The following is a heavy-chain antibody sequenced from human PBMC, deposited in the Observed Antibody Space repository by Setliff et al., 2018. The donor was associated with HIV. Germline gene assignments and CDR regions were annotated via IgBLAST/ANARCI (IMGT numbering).Heavy chain of an antibody. CDR1: GGSFIGSSFQ. Sequence: SETLSLTCNVSGGSFIGSSFQSTWIRQAPGRGLEWIADIAYSGTTMYTNYNPSLESRVTVSEDTSRHQFFLKLTSVTADDTGVYYCARHDCGGDCSINWFDPWGQGTPVTVSS. CDR2: IAYSGTTMYT. J-gene: IGHJ5*02. CDR3: ARHDCGGDCSINWFDP. V-gene: IGHV4-61*01. D-gene: IGHD2-21*02.